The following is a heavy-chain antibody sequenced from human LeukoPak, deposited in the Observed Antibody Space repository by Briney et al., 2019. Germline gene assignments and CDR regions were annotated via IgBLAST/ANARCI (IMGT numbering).Heavy chain of an antibody. CDR1: GFTFDDYG. CDR3: ARDRTVGVPGRLYFDH. Sequence: GGSLRLSCAASGFTFDDYGMSWVRQAPGKGLEWVSGINWNGGSTGYADSVKGRFTISRDDAKNSLYLEMNSLRAEDTAVYYCARDRTVGVPGRLYFDHWGQGVLVTVSS. V-gene: IGHV3-20*04. CDR2: INWNGGST. J-gene: IGHJ4*02. D-gene: IGHD1-26*01.